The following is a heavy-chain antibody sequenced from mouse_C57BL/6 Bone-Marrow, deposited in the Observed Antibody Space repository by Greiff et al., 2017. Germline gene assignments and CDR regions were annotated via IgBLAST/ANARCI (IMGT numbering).Heavy chain of an antibody. V-gene: IGHV3-8*01. CDR1: GYSITSDY. CDR2: IRYSGST. Sequence: VQLKESGPGLAKPSQTLSLSCSVSGYSITSDYWNWIRKFPGNKLEYMGYIRYSGSTYYNPSLKSRTSITRDTSKNQYYLHLNSVTTEDTATYYCARDSRRCFDVWGTGTAVTVSS. J-gene: IGHJ1*03. CDR3: ARDSRRCFDV.